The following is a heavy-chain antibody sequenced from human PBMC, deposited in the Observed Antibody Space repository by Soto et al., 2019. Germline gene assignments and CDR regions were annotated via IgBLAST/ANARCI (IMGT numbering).Heavy chain of an antibody. Sequence: HPGGSLRLSCAGSGFTPTTTPLSWVRQPPGKGLEWVVTVSGAASHTYYVDSVRGRFFISRDNSKNTVTLQMNNLTVDDTAVYYCATSFRYFDNWGQGTRVTVSS. V-gene: IGHV3-23*01. CDR1: GFTPTTTP. CDR2: VSGAASHT. J-gene: IGHJ4*02. D-gene: IGHD3-9*01. CDR3: ATSFRYFDN.